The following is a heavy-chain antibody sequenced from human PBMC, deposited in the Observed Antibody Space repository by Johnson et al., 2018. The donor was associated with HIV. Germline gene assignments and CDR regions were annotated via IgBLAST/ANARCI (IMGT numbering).Heavy chain of an antibody. CDR3: ARARDRSSSRDAFDI. V-gene: IGHV3-30-3*01. Sequence: HVQLVESGGGLVRPAGSLRLSCAASGFTFSNYAMHWVRQAPGKGLEWVAVISYDGSNNYYADSVKGRFTISRDNSKNTLYLQMNSLRAEDTAVYYCARARDRSSSRDAFDIWGQGTMVTVSS. CDR1: GFTFSNYA. J-gene: IGHJ3*02. CDR2: ISYDGSNN. D-gene: IGHD6-13*01.